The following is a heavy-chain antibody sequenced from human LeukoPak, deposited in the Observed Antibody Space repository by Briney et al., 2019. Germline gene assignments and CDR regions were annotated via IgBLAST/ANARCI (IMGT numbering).Heavy chain of an antibody. Sequence: QPGRSLRLSCAASGFTFSSYGMHWVRQAPGKGLEWVAVISYDGSNKYYADSVKGRFTISRDNSKNTLYLQMNSLRAEDTAVYYCARAKPKKIAGATGFDYWGQGTLVTVSS. J-gene: IGHJ4*02. V-gene: IGHV3-30*03. CDR3: ARAKPKKIAGATGFDY. D-gene: IGHD1-26*01. CDR2: ISYDGSNK. CDR1: GFTFSSYG.